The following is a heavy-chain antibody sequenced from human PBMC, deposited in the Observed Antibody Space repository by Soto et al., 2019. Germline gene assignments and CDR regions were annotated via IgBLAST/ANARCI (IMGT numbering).Heavy chain of an antibody. CDR2: ISYDGSNK. V-gene: IGHV3-30*18. CDR1: GFTFSSYG. CDR3: AKGRGGSYHWEYYFDY. Sequence: QVQLVESGGGVVQPGRSLRLSCAASGFTFSSYGMHWVRQAPGKGLEWVAVISYDGSNKYYADSVKGRFTISRDNSKNTLYLQMNSLRAEDTAVYYCAKGRGGSYHWEYYFDYGGQGTLVTVSS. J-gene: IGHJ4*02. D-gene: IGHD1-26*01.